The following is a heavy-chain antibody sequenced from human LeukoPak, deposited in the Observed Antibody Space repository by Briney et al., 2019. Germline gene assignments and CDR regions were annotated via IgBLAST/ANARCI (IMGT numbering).Heavy chain of an antibody. CDR2: IYYTGST. Sequence: SETLSLTCTVSGGSISGYYWSWIRQPPGKGLEWIGYIYYTGSTDYNPSLKSRVAMSVDTSKNQFSLKLSSVTAADTAVYYCARGSKAAPGTFDYWGQGTLVTVSS. J-gene: IGHJ4*02. CDR3: ARGSKAAPGTFDY. D-gene: IGHD6-13*01. V-gene: IGHV4-59*01. CDR1: GGSISGYY.